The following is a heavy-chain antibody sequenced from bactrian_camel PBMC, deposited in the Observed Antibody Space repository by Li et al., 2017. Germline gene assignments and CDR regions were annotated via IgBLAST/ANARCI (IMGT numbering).Heavy chain of an antibody. V-gene: IGHV3S31*01. Sequence: VQLVESGGGLVQPGGSLRLSCAASGFTFNNYTMSWVRQAPGKGLEWVSAINSGGGSTYYADSVKGRFTISRDNAKNTLYLHLNSLKTEDTAMYYCANSRERYSDYVHVYWGQGTQVTVS. CDR2: INSGGGST. CDR3: ANSRERYSDYVHVY. J-gene: IGHJ4*01. D-gene: IGHD4*01. CDR1: GFTFNNYT.